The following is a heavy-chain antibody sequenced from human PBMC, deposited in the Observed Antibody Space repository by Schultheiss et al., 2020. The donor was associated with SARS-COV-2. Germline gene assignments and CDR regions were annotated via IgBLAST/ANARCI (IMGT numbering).Heavy chain of an antibody. D-gene: IGHD5-24*01. Sequence: ASVKVSCKASGGTFSSYTISWVRQAPGQGLEWMGRISAYNGNTNYAQKLQGRVTMTTDTSTSTAYMELRSLRSDDTAVYYCARDQRWLQFPFDYWGQGTLVTVSS. CDR2: ISAYNGNT. CDR1: GGTFSSYT. V-gene: IGHV1-18*01. CDR3: ARDQRWLQFPFDY. J-gene: IGHJ4*02.